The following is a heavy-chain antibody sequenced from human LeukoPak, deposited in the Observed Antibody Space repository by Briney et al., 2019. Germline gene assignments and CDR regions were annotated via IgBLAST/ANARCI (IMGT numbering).Heavy chain of an antibody. CDR3: ARGYYDFXSGXSXXXXY. D-gene: IGHD3-3*01. CDR1: GGSISSGSYY. V-gene: IGHV4-61*02. Sequence: PSETLSLTCTVSGGSISSGSYYWSWIRQPAGKGLEWIGRIYTSGSTNYNPSLKSRVTISVDTSKNQFSLKLSSVTAADTAVCYXARGYYDFXSGXSXXXXYWGQXTLVTVSS. CDR2: IYTSGST. J-gene: IGHJ4*02.